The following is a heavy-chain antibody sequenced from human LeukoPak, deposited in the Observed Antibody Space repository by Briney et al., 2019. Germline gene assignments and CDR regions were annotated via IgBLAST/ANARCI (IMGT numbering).Heavy chain of an antibody. CDR2: IWYDGSNK. Sequence: QSGGSLRLSCAASGFTFSSYGMHWVRQAPGKGLEWVAVIWYDGSNKYYADSMKGRFTISRDNTKNTLYLQMNSLRAEDTAVYYCARGRGVLWFGELSPYFDYWGQGTLVTVSS. V-gene: IGHV3-33*01. D-gene: IGHD3-10*01. J-gene: IGHJ4*02. CDR3: ARGRGVLWFGELSPYFDY. CDR1: GFTFSSYG.